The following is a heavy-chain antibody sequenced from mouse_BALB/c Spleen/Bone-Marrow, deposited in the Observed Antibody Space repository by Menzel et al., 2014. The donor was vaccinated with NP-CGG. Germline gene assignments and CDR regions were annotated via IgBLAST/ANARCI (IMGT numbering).Heavy chain of an antibody. V-gene: IGHV1-69*02. CDR2: IYPSDNYT. CDR1: GYIFTSYW. D-gene: IGHD2-3*01. Sequence: VQLVESGSELVRPGASVKLSCKASGYIFTSYWINWVKQRPGEGLEWIGNIYPSDNYTNYNQKFKDKATLTVDKSSSTAYMQLSSPTSEDSAVYYCTRTYEYFDYWGKGTTLPVSS. CDR3: TRTYEYFDY. J-gene: IGHJ2*01.